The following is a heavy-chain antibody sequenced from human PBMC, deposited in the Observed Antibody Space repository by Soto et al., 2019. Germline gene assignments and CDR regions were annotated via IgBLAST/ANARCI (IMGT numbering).Heavy chain of an antibody. CDR1: GFTFSSYA. J-gene: IGHJ4*02. CDR3: AKFFVATGESSGWPWSFHY. D-gene: IGHD6-25*01. Sequence: EVQLLESGGDLVQPGGSLRLSCAASGFTFSSYAMSWVRQAPGKGLEWVSAISRSGGTTYYADSVKGRFTISRDSSINTLYLLMYSLRAEDTATYYCAKFFVATGESSGWPWSFHYWGQGTLVTVSS. CDR2: ISRSGGTT. V-gene: IGHV3-23*01.